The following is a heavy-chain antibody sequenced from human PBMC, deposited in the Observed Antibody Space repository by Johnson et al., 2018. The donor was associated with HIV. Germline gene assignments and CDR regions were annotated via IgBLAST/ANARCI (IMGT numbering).Heavy chain of an antibody. J-gene: IGHJ3*02. D-gene: IGHD1-26*01. Sequence: QVQLVESGGGVVQPGGSLRLSCAASGFIFSSYGMHWVRQAPGKGLEWVAFIRYDGSNKYYADSLKGRFTISRDNSKNTLYLQMNSLTAEDTAVYYCARSGYSGGFIWGQGTMVTVSS. CDR1: GFIFSSYG. V-gene: IGHV3-30*02. CDR3: ARSGYSGGFI. CDR2: IRYDGSNK.